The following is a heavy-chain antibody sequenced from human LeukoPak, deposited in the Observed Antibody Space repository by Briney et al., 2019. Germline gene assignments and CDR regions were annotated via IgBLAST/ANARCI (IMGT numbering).Heavy chain of an antibody. D-gene: IGHD1-26*01. CDR2: IYYSGST. Sequence: SETLSLTCAVYGGSFSVNYWSWTRQPPGKGLEWIGYIYYSGSTYYNPSLKSRVTISVDTSKNQFSLKLSSVTAADTAVYYCARGSLSYYFDYWGQGTLVTVSS. CDR3: ARGSLSYYFDY. V-gene: IGHV4-31*11. CDR1: GGSFSVNY. J-gene: IGHJ4*02.